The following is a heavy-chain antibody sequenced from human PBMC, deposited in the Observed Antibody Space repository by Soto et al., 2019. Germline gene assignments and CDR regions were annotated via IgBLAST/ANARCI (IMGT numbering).Heavy chain of an antibody. D-gene: IGHD4-17*01. J-gene: IGHJ4*01. V-gene: IGHV1-8*01. CDR2: MNPNSGDT. Sequence: QVQLVQSGAEVKKPGASVKVSCKASGYTFTSSDINWVRRATGQGLEWMGWMNPNSGDTGYAQNFQGRVTMTRNTSISTAYLELNSLRSGDTAVYFCARGYYGDFDYWGHGTLVTVSS. CDR3: ARGYYGDFDY. CDR1: GYTFTSSD.